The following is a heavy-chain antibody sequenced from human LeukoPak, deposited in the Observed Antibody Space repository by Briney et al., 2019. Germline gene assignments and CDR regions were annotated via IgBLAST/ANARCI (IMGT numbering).Heavy chain of an antibody. Sequence: PGGSLRLSCAASGFTFTDALMSWVRQAPGKGLEWVSGISWNSGSIGYADSVKGRFTISRDNAKNSLYLQMNSLRAEDTALYYCAKEPWDSSGWHDATGTGGFDPWGQGTLVTVSS. J-gene: IGHJ5*02. CDR2: ISWNSGSI. CDR3: AKEPWDSSGWHDATGTGGFDP. V-gene: IGHV3-9*01. D-gene: IGHD6-19*01. CDR1: GFTFTDAL.